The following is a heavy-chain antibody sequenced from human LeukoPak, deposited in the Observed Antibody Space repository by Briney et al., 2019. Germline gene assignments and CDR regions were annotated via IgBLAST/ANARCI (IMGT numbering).Heavy chain of an antibody. D-gene: IGHD6-13*01. V-gene: IGHV4-39*07. CDR1: GGSISSSSYY. CDR2: IYYSGST. Sequence: SETLSLTCTVSGGSISSSSYYWGWIRQPPGKGLEWIGSIYYSGSTYYNPSLKSRVTISVDTSKNQFSLKLSSVTAADTAVYYCARDTGIAAAGSPYNWFDPWGQGTLVTVSS. J-gene: IGHJ5*02. CDR3: ARDTGIAAAGSPYNWFDP.